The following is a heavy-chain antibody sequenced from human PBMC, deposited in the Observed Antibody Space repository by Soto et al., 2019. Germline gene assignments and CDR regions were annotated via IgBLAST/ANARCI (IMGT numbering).Heavy chain of an antibody. V-gene: IGHV3-23*01. CDR3: AKGMASRIAAALNY. CDR1: GFSFNNYA. D-gene: IGHD6-13*01. J-gene: IGHJ4*02. Sequence: GGSLRLSCAASGFSFNNYAMSWVRQAPGMGLEWVSGISESGRNTYYADSVKGRFTISRDNSKNTLYLQMNSLRAEDTAVYYCAKGMASRIAAALNYWGQGTLVTVSS. CDR2: ISESGRNT.